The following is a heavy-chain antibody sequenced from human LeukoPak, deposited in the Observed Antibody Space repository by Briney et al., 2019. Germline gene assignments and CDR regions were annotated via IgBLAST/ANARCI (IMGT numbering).Heavy chain of an antibody. V-gene: IGHV3-23*01. J-gene: IGHJ4*02. CDR2: ISGPAGSW. D-gene: IGHD5/OR15-5a*01. CDR3: AKKVGLVSAPLYYFDV. CDR1: GFTFSSYA. Sequence: GGSLRLSCAASGFTFSSYAMSWVRQAPGRGLEWVSAISGPAGSWDYADSVKGRFTISRDNSKNTLFLQMNSLRAEDTAIYYCAKKVGLVSAPLYYFDVWGQGTLVTVSS.